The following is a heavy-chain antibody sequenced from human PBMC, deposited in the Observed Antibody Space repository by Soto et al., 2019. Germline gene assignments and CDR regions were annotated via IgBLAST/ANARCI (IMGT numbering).Heavy chain of an antibody. CDR2: IYYSGST. CDR3: ARGAVEPGWFDP. Sequence: SETLSLTCTVSGGSISSYYWSWIRQPPGKGLEWIGYIYYSGSTNYNPSLKSRVTISVDTSKNQFSLKLSSVTAADTAVYYCARGAVEPGWFDPWGQGTLVTVS. J-gene: IGHJ5*02. V-gene: IGHV4-59*01. CDR1: GGSISSYY. D-gene: IGHD6-19*01.